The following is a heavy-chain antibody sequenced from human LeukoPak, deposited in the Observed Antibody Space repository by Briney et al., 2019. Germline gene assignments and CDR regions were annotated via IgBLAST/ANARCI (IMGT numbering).Heavy chain of an antibody. CDR1: GFTFSTYS. J-gene: IGHJ3*02. D-gene: IGHD3-9*01. CDR3: ANLYSLYDILTGYSAGDAFDI. Sequence: GGSLRLSCAVSGFTFSTYSINWVRQAPGKGLEWVSYISSSGTTIYYANSVKGRFTISRDNAKNSLYLQMNSLRAEDTAVYHCANLYSLYDILTGYSAGDAFDIWGQGTIVTVSS. CDR2: ISSSGTTI. V-gene: IGHV3-48*01.